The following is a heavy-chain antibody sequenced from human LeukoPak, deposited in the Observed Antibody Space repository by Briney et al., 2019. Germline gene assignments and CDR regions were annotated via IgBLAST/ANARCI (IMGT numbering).Heavy chain of an antibody. Sequence: SETLSLTCAVCGGSFSGYYWSWIRQPPGKGLEWIGEINHSGSTNYNPSLKSRVTISVDTSKNQFSLKLSSVTAADTAVYYCARGRDDYGDYGFDYWGQGTLVTVSS. J-gene: IGHJ4*02. CDR2: INHSGST. D-gene: IGHD4-17*01. V-gene: IGHV4-34*01. CDR3: ARGRDDYGDYGFDY. CDR1: GGSFSGYY.